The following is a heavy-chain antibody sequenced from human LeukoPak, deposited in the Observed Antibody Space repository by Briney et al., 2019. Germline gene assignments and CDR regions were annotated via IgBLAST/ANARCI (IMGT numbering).Heavy chain of an antibody. CDR1: GFTSSSYW. Sequence: PGGSLRLSCAASGFTSSSYWMSWVRQAPGKGLEWVANIKQDGSEKYYVDSVKGRFTISRDNAKNSLYLQMNSLRAEDTAVYYCARGFGRYDYWRQGTLVTVSS. CDR3: ARGFGRYDY. CDR2: IKQDGSEK. J-gene: IGHJ4*02. D-gene: IGHD3-16*01. V-gene: IGHV3-7*01.